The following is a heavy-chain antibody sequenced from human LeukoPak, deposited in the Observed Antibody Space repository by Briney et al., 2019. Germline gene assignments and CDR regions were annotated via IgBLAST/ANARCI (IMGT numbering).Heavy chain of an antibody. J-gene: IGHJ4*02. Sequence: GGSLRLSCAASGFTFSSYAMSWVRQAPGKGLEWVSAISGSGGSTYYADSVKGRFTISRDNSKNTLYLQMSSLRAEDAAVYYCANSLRYSSGWHLFDYWGQGTLVTVSS. V-gene: IGHV3-23*01. D-gene: IGHD6-19*01. CDR1: GFTFSSYA. CDR3: ANSLRYSSGWHLFDY. CDR2: ISGSGGST.